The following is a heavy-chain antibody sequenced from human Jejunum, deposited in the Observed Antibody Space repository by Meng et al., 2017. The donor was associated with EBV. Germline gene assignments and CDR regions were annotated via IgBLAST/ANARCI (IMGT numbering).Heavy chain of an antibody. CDR3: AKVGYGGYNSLES. Sequence: QVQLQQWGAGLLKPSETLSLPCAVSGGSISGWWTWVRQPPGKGLEWIGEIYHGGGTNYNPSLMSRLTISVDNSNQFSLKLNSVTAADTAVYYCAKVGYGGYNSLESWGRGTLFTVSS. J-gene: IGHJ4*02. CDR2: IYHGGGT. V-gene: IGHV4-4*02. D-gene: IGHD5-24*01. CDR1: GGSISGW.